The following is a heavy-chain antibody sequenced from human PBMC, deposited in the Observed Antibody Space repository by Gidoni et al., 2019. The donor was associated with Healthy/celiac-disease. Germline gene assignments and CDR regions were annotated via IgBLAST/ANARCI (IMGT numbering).Heavy chain of an antibody. CDR2: IYYSGST. CDR1: GGSISSSSYY. V-gene: IGHV4-39*01. CDR3: ARHSTETNDAFDI. J-gene: IGHJ3*02. Sequence: QLQLQESGPGLVKPSETLSLTCTVSGGSISSSSYYWGWIRQPPGKGLEWIGSIYYSGSTYYNPSLKSRVTISVDTSKNQFSLKLSSVTAADTAVYYCARHSTETNDAFDIWGQGTMVTVSS. D-gene: IGHD2-2*01.